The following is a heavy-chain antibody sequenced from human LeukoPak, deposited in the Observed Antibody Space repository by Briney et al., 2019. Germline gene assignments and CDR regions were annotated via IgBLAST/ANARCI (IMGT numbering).Heavy chain of an antibody. CDR3: IVISVAGYFDY. V-gene: IGHV3-48*01. CDR2: ISSSSSTI. D-gene: IGHD6-19*01. J-gene: IGHJ4*02. Sequence: GGSLRLSCAASGFALSSYSMNWVRQAPGKGLEWVSYISSSSSTIYYADSVKGRFTISRDNSKNTLYLQMNSLRAEDTAVYYCIVISVAGYFDYWGQGTLVTVSS. CDR1: GFALSSYS.